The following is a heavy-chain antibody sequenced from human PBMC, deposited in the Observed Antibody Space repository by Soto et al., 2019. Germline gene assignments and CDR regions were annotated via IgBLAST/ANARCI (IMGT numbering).Heavy chain of an antibody. V-gene: IGHV3-9*01. CDR3: ASGRGYDILTGYYHYFDY. CDR1: GFTFDDYA. Sequence: PGGSLRLSCAASGFTFDDYAMHWVRQAPGKGLEWVSGISWNSGSIGYADSVKGRFTISRDNAKKSLYLQMNSLRAEDTALYYCASGRGYDILTGYYHYFDYWGQGTLVTVSS. J-gene: IGHJ4*02. D-gene: IGHD3-9*01. CDR2: ISWNSGSI.